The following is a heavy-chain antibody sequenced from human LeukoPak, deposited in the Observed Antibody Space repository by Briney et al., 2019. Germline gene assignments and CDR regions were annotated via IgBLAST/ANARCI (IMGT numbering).Heavy chain of an antibody. J-gene: IGHJ3*02. CDR1: GFTFSNYG. CDR3: AKENVLRYFDWHDAFDI. D-gene: IGHD3-9*01. Sequence: GGSLRLSCGASGFTFSNYGMHWVRQAPGKGLEWVAFIRHHGGNVYYADSVKGRFTISRENSKNTLYLQMNSLRAEDTAVYYCAKENVLRYFDWHDAFDIWGQGTMVTVSS. V-gene: IGHV3-30*02. CDR2: IRHHGGNV.